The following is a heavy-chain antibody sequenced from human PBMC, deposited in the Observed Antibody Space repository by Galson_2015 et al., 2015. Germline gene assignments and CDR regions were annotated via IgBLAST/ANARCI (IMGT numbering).Heavy chain of an antibody. Sequence: SLRLSCAASGFTFSSYTISWVRQAPGKGLEWVSYISSSSATIYYPDSVKGRFTISRDNAKNSLDLQMNSLRDEDTAVYYCARDPWRGSYKVFYFDYWGQGTLVTVSS. CDR2: ISSSSATI. CDR1: GFTFSSYT. V-gene: IGHV3-48*02. J-gene: IGHJ4*02. CDR3: ARDPWRGSYKVFYFDY. D-gene: IGHD1-26*01.